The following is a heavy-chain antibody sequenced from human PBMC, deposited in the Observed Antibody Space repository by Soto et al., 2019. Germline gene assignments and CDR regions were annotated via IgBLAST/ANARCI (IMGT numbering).Heavy chain of an antibody. CDR3: AKQLPYSGSDY. CDR2: ISAYNGNT. D-gene: IGHD5-12*01. J-gene: IGHJ4*02. Sequence: GASVKVSCKASGYRFNRYGISWVRQAPGQGLEWMGWISAYNGNTNYAQKLRGRVTMTTDTSTSTAYMELRSLRSDDTAVYYCAKQLPYSGSDYWGQGTLVTVSS. CDR1: GYRFNRYG. V-gene: IGHV1-18*01.